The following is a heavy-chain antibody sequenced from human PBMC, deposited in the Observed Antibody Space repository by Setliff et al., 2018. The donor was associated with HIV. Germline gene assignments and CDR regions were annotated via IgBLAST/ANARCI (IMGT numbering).Heavy chain of an antibody. CDR1: GYSISSGYY. V-gene: IGHV4-38-2*01. CDR2: IYHSGTT. D-gene: IGHD2-21*02. Sequence: PSETLSLTCAVSGYSISSGYYWGWIRQPPGKGLEWVGSIYHSGTTYYNPSLKSRVTISVDTSKNQFSLELSSLRSEDTAVYYCARGRHAVVVTALEHDYWGQGTLVTVSS. J-gene: IGHJ4*02. CDR3: ARGRHAVVVTALEHDY.